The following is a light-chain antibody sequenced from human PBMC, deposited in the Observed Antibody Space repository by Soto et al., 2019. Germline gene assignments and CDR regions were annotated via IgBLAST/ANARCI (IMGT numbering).Light chain of an antibody. CDR2: GAS. Sequence: VGTQSPGTLSLSPGERATLSCRARQSVSSSYLARYQQNPDQATRLLIYGASSRATGIPARFSGSGSVTDLPLTISRLEPEDCVVYYCQQYRSSPWTFVPGTKVEIK. CDR3: QQYRSSPWT. CDR1: QSVSSSY. V-gene: IGKV3-20*01. J-gene: IGKJ1*01.